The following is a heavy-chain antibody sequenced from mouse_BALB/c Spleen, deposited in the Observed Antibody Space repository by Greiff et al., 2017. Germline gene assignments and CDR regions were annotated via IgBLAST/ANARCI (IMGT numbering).Heavy chain of an antibody. CDR3: ASGLLRLAWFAY. J-gene: IGHJ3*01. CDR1: GFTFSSYG. CDR2: INSNGGST. Sequence: EVKLMESGGGLVQPGGSLKLSCAASGFTFSSYGMSWVRQTPDKRLELVATINSNGGSTYYPDSVKGRFTISRDNAKNTLYLQMSSLKSEDTAMYYCASGLLRLAWFAYWGQGTLVTVSA. V-gene: IGHV5-6-3*01. D-gene: IGHD1-2*01.